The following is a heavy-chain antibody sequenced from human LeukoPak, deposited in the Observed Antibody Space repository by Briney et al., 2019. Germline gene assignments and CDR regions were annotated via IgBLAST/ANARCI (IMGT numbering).Heavy chain of an antibody. CDR2: IHKDGSEK. CDR1: GFIFGDYW. Sequence: GGSLRLSCAASGFIFGDYWMTWVRQAPGKGLEWVANIHKDGSEKYYVDSAKGRFSITRDNAKNSLFLQMNSLRAEDSAVYHCARYGYGYGTPFDYWGQGTLVTVSS. V-gene: IGHV3-7*04. CDR3: ARYGYGYGTPFDY. D-gene: IGHD5-18*01. J-gene: IGHJ4*02.